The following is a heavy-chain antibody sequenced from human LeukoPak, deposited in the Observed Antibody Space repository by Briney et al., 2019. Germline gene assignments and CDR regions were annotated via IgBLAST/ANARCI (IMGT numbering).Heavy chain of an antibody. V-gene: IGHV1-18*01. J-gene: IGHJ4*02. CDR2: ISAYNGNT. D-gene: IGHD6-19*01. CDR3: GSNRPSSAWYVLDY. CDR1: GYTFTTYG. Sequence: ASVKVSCKASGYTFTTYGLSWVRQAPGQGLEWMGWISAYNGNTNYAQKLQGRVTMTTDTSTSTAYMELRSLRSDDTAVYYCGSNRPSSAWYVLDYWGQGTLVTVS.